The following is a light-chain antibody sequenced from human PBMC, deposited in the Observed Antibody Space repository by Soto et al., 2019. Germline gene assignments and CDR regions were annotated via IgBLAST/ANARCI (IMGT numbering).Light chain of an antibody. J-gene: IGLJ1*01. CDR1: SSDVGGYDY. Sequence: QSALTQPASVSRSPGQSIAISCTGTSSDVGGYDYVSWYQQQPDKAPKLMIYEVTKRPSGVSNRFSGSKSGNTASLTISGLQAEDDADYYCSSHSTGSTPAFGTGTNVTV. CDR2: EVT. CDR3: SSHSTGSTPA. V-gene: IGLV2-14*01.